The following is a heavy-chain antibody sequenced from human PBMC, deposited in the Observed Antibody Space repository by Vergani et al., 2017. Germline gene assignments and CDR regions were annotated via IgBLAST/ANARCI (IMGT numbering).Heavy chain of an antibody. V-gene: IGHV4-59*01. J-gene: IGHJ4*02. CDR2: NYYSGST. CDR1: GGSLSSYY. D-gene: IGHD6-19*01. Sequence: QVQLQESGPGLVKPSETLSLTCTVSGGSLSSYYWSWIRQPPGKGLEWIGYNYYSGSTHYNPSLKSRVTISVDTSKNQFSLKLSAVTAADTAVYYCAREVAVASRHFDYWGQGTLVTVSS. CDR3: AREVAVASRHFDY.